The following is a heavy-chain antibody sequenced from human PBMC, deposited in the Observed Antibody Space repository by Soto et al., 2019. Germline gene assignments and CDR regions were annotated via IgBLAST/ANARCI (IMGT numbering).Heavy chain of an antibody. CDR1: GGSISSGDYY. Sequence: SETLSLTCTVSGGSISSGDYYWSWIRQPPGKGLEWIGYIYYSGSTFYNPSLKNRVTISLDTSKIQFSLKLSSVTAADTAVYYCVREGRDNSFDPCGQGTLVTVSS. V-gene: IGHV4-30-4*01. CDR2: IYYSGST. CDR3: VREGRDNSFDP. J-gene: IGHJ5*02.